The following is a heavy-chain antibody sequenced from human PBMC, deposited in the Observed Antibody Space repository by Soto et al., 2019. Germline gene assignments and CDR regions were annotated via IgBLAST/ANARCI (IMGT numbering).Heavy chain of an antibody. V-gene: IGHV3-21*01. D-gene: IGHD3-10*01. Sequence: GGSLRLSCAASGFTFSSYSTNWVRQAPGKGLEWVSSISSSSSYIYYADSVKGRFTISRDNAKNSLYLQMNSLRAEDTAVYYCARDPGVLLWFGELLISDINYYYGMDVWGQGTTVTVSS. J-gene: IGHJ6*02. CDR2: ISSSSSYI. CDR3: ARDPGVLLWFGELLISDINYYYGMDV. CDR1: GFTFSSYS.